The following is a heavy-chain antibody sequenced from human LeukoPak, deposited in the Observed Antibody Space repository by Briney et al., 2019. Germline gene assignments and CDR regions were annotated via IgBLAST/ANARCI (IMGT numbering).Heavy chain of an antibody. CDR1: GFTFSSYA. CDR2: ISYDGSNK. Sequence: QPGGSLRLSCAASGFTFSSYAMHWVRQAPGKGLEWVAVISYDGSNKYYADSVKGRFTISRDNSKNTLYLQMNSLRAEDTAVYYCARPREDIVVVPAAMLNSFDYWGQGTLVTVSS. J-gene: IGHJ4*02. V-gene: IGHV3-30*01. D-gene: IGHD2-2*01. CDR3: ARPREDIVVVPAAMLNSFDY.